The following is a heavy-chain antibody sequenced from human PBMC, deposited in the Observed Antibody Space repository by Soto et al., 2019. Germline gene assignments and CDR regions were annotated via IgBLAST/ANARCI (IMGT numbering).Heavy chain of an antibody. D-gene: IGHD3-9*01. V-gene: IGHV3-23*01. CDR1: GFTFSSYA. CDR2: ISGSGGST. Sequence: PGGSLRLSCAASGFTFSSYAMSWVRQAPGKGLEWVSAISGSGGSTYYADSVKGRFTISRDNSKDTLYLQMNSLRAEDTAVYYCAKGPRYFDSPCRYWGQGTLVTVSS. CDR3: AKGPRYFDSPCRY. J-gene: IGHJ4*02.